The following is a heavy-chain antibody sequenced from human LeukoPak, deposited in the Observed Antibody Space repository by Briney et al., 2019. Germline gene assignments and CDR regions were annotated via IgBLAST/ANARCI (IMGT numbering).Heavy chain of an antibody. D-gene: IGHD3-10*01. CDR1: GGSFSGYY. Sequence: SETLSLTCAVYGGSFSGYYWSWIRQPPGKGLEWIGEINHSGSTNYNPSLKSRVTISVDTSKNQFSLKLSSVTAADTAVYYCARVPGSYYNDVYYFDYWGQGTLVTVSS. CDR2: INHSGST. J-gene: IGHJ4*02. V-gene: IGHV4-34*01. CDR3: ARVPGSYYNDVYYFDY.